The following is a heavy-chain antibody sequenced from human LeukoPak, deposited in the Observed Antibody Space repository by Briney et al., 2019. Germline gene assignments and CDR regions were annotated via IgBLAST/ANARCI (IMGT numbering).Heavy chain of an antibody. V-gene: IGHV3-74*01. J-gene: IGHJ3*02. CDR3: ARGGTTGTTSPLRAFDI. D-gene: IGHD1-1*01. Sequence: PGGSLRLSCAASGFTFSSYWMFWVRQAPGKGLVWVSRVNSDGTSTNYAGSVKGRFTVSRDNAKNTLYLQMNSLRAEDTAVYYCARGGTTGTTSPLRAFDIWGQGTMVIVSS. CDR1: GFTFSSYW. CDR2: VNSDGTST.